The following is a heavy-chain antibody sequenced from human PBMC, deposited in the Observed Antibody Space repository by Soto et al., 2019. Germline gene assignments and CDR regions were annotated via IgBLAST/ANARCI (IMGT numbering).Heavy chain of an antibody. CDR2: INPSSGGT. V-gene: IGHV1-2*04. D-gene: IGHD3-9*01. Sequence: ASVKVSCKASGYTFTGYYMHWVRQAPGQGLEWMGWINPSSGGTNYAQKFQGWVTMTRDTSISTAYMELSRLRSDDTAVYYCARWANDILTGYFKSWFDPWGQGTLVTVSS. CDR3: ARWANDILTGYFKSWFDP. J-gene: IGHJ5*02. CDR1: GYTFTGYY.